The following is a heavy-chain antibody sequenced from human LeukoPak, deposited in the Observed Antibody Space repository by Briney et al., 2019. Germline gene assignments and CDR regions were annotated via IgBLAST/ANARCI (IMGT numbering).Heavy chain of an antibody. J-gene: IGHJ4*02. D-gene: IGHD2-2*01. Sequence: ASVKVSFKVSGYTLTELSMHWVRQAPGKGLEWMGGFDPEDGETIYAQKFQGRVTMTEDTSTDTAYMELSSLRSEDTAAYYCATGVEYQLLPGDYWGQGTLVTVSS. V-gene: IGHV1-24*01. CDR2: FDPEDGET. CDR1: GYTLTELS. CDR3: ATGVEYQLLPGDY.